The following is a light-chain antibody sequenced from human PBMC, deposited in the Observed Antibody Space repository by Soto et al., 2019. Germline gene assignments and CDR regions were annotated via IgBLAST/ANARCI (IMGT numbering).Light chain of an antibody. V-gene: IGKV1-5*02. CDR3: QQYNNWPPWT. CDR1: QSISSW. Sequence: DIQITRSPSSVSASVGDRVTIICRASQSISSWLARYQQKPGKAPKLLIYDASSLKSGVPSRFSGSGSGTEFALTISSLQSEDFAVYYCQQYNNWPPWTFGQGTRWIS. J-gene: IGKJ1*01. CDR2: DAS.